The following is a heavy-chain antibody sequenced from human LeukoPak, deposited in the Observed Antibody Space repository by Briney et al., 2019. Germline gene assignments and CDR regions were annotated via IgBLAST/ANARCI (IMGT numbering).Heavy chain of an antibody. D-gene: IGHD1-26*01. CDR1: GGSISSSSYY. CDR2: IYYSGST. V-gene: IGHV4-39*01. Sequence: PSETLSLTCTVSGGSISSSSYYWGWIRQPPGKGLEWIGSIYYSGSTYYNPSLKSRVTISVDTSKNQFSLKLSSVTAADTAVYYCASRSGSYSERFDYWGQGTLVTVSS. CDR3: ASRSGSYSERFDY. J-gene: IGHJ4*02.